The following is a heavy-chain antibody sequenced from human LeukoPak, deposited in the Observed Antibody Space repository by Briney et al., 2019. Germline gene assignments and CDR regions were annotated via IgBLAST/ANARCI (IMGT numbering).Heavy chain of an antibody. CDR1: GYTFTSYG. CDR2: ISVYNGNT. V-gene: IGHV1-18*01. Sequence: GASMKVSCKASGYTFTSYGISWGRQAPGQGLEWMGWISVYNGNTNYAQKLQGRVTMTTDTSTNTAYMELRSLRSDDTAVYYCARDRATMVRGVVDYWGQGTLVTVSS. J-gene: IGHJ4*02. CDR3: ARDRATMVRGVVDY. D-gene: IGHD3-10*01.